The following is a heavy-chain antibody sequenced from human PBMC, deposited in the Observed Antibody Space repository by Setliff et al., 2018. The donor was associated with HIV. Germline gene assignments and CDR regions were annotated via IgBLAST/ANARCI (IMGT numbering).Heavy chain of an antibody. V-gene: IGHV3-20*04. Sequence: GGSLRLSCAASGFTFDDYDMSWVRQGQGKGLEWVSGINWNGGSTDYADSVEGRFIISRDNAKNSLYLQMNSLRGEDTALYYCARVMVRGVEYYVDVWGKGTTVTVSS. CDR2: INWNGGST. D-gene: IGHD3-10*01. CDR3: ARVMVRGVEYYVDV. CDR1: GFTFDDYD. J-gene: IGHJ6*04.